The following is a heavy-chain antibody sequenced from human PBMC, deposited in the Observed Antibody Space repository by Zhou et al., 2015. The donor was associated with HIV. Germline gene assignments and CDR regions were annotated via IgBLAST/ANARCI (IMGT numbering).Heavy chain of an antibody. CDR2: IIPIFGTA. Sequence: QVQLVQSGAEVKKPGSSVKVSCKASGGTFSSYAISWVRQAPGQGLEWMGGIIPIFGTANYAQKFQGRVTITADESTSTAYMELSSLRSEDTAVYYCARDVGRPGIAVAGTVRGYAFDIVGPRGQWSPSLQ. V-gene: IGHV1-69*12. CDR1: GGTFSSYA. J-gene: IGHJ3*02. CDR3: ARDVGRPGIAVAGTVRGYAFDI. D-gene: IGHD6-19*01.